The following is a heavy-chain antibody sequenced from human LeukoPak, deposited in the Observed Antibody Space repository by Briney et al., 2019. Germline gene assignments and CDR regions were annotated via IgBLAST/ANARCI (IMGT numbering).Heavy chain of an antibody. D-gene: IGHD3-16*01. J-gene: IGHJ4*02. CDR1: GFTFSSSA. V-gene: IGHV1-58*02. Sequence: SVKVSCKTSGFTFSSSAMQWVRQPRGQRLEWIGWIVLGSGKSNYAQNFQQRVTITRDMSTSTAYMELSSLRSEDTAMYYCAADDQQITVWGQGTLVTVSS. CDR2: IVLGSGKS. CDR3: AADDQQITV.